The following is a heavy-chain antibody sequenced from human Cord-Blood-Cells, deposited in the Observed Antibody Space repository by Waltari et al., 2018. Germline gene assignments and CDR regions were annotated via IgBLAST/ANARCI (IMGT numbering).Heavy chain of an antibody. J-gene: IGHJ2*01. D-gene: IGHD2-2*02. V-gene: IGHV4-38-2*02. CDR2: IYHSGST. Sequence: QVQLQESGPGRVKPSWSLSLTRTVPGYSISTVSDWGWIWRHPGSGLKWIGSIYHSGSTYYNPSLKSRVTISVDTSKNQFSLKLSSVTAADTAVYYCARTDCSSTSCYTGYWYFDLWGRGTLVTVSS. CDR1: GYSISTVSD. CDR3: ARTDCSSTSCYTGYWYFDL.